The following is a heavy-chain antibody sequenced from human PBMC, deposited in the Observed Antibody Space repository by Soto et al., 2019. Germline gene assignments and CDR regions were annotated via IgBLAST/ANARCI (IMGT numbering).Heavy chain of an antibody. CDR2: IYYSGTT. CDR3: ARESYYGSGATVVAY. D-gene: IGHD3-10*01. CDR1: GGSISSGGYS. V-gene: IGHV4-61*08. Sequence: SETLSLTCAVSGGSISSGGYSWSWIRQPPGKGLEWIGYIYYSGTTSYNPSLNSRVTMSVDTSKNQFSLKVNSVTAADTAVYYCARESYYGSGATVVAYWGQGTLVTVSS. J-gene: IGHJ4*02.